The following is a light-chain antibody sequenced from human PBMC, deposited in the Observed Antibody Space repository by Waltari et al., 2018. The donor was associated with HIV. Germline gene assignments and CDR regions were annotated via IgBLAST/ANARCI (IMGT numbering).Light chain of an antibody. CDR1: SSDVGGYNY. CDR2: DVS. V-gene: IGLV2-11*01. CDR3: CSYAGTYTFVV. Sequence: QSALTQPDSVSGSPGQSITISCTGTSSDVGGYNYVSWYQHHPGKAPNLILYDVSGRPSGVPDRCSGSKSGNTASLTISGLQAEDEADYYCCSYAGTYTFVVFGGGTKLTVL. J-gene: IGLJ2*01.